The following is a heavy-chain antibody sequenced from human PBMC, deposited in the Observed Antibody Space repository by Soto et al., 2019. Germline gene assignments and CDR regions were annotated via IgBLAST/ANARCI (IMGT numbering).Heavy chain of an antibody. V-gene: IGHV3-30*18. CDR2: ISWDGNRK. Sequence: ESGGGVVQPGRSLRLSCAASGFTFSNYGIHWVRQAPGKGLEWVAVISWDGNRKYYADSVQGRFTISRDNSKNTLYLQLNSLRTEDTAMYYCAKSGAHYYDSRGFDYWGQGTLVTVSS. D-gene: IGHD3-22*01. CDR1: GFTFSNYG. J-gene: IGHJ4*02. CDR3: AKSGAHYYDSRGFDY.